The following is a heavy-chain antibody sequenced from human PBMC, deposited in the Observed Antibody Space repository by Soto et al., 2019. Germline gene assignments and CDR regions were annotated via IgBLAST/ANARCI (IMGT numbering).Heavy chain of an antibody. D-gene: IGHD3-10*01. Sequence: QLLQSGGGLVQPGGSLTLSCAASGFTFGTTDMSWVRQAPGEGLEWVSTIDGSGGITYYADSVKGRFTISRGNSRYTVYLQMNSLRGDDTALYYCVKNSGWFNTWGQGALVTVFS. V-gene: IGHV3-23*01. CDR3: VKNSGWFNT. J-gene: IGHJ5*02. CDR2: IDGSGGIT. CDR1: GFTFGTTD.